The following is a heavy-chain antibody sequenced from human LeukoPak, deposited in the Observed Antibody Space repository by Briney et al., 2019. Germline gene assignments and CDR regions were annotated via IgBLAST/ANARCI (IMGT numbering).Heavy chain of an antibody. CDR3: ARTVVVAATPPRINWFDP. CDR1: GGSISSSSYY. V-gene: IGHV4-39*07. J-gene: IGHJ5*02. Sequence: SETLSLTCTVSGGSISSSSYYWGWIRQPPGKGLEWIGEINHSGSTNYNPSLKSRVTISVDTSKNQFSLKLSSVTAADTAVYYCARTVVVAATPPRINWFDPWGQGTLVTVSS. CDR2: INHSGST. D-gene: IGHD2-15*01.